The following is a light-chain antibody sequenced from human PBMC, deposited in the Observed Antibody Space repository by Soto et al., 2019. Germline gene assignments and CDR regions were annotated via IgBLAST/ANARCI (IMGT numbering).Light chain of an antibody. V-gene: IGKV3-20*01. CDR3: QQYGRSLYT. CDR2: GAS. J-gene: IGKJ2*01. Sequence: EIVLTQSPGTLSLSPGERATLSCRASQSVSSNYLAWYQQKPGQAPRLLIYGASSRATGIPDRFSGSGSGTDFTRTISRLEPEDLAVYYCQQYGRSLYTFGQGTKLESK. CDR1: QSVSSNY.